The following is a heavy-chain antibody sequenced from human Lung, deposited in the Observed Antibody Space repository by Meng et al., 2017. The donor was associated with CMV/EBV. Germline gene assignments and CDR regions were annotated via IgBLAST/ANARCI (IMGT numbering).Heavy chain of an antibody. J-gene: IGHJ4*02. CDR2: ISFDASNK. CDR3: ARDAVVGPTSRSGIGYFDQ. D-gene: IGHD1-26*01. V-gene: IGHV3-30*01. Sequence: GESXKISCAASGFSISPYAMQWVRQAPGKGLEWVAVISFDASNKRYADSVKGRFAISRDNSKDTLYLEMNSLRTQDTAVYYCARDAVVGPTSRSGIGYFDQXRRGXLVTVSS. CDR1: GFSISPYA.